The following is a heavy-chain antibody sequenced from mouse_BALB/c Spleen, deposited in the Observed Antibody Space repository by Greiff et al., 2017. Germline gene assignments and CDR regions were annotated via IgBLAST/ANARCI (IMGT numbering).Heavy chain of an antibody. CDR3: ARGPNSLLRLPAWFAY. CDR1: GDSITSGY. CDR2: ISYSGST. J-gene: IGHJ3*01. V-gene: IGHV3-8*02. Sequence: EVHLVESGPSLVKPSQTLSLTCSVTGDSITSGYWNWIRKFPGNKLEYMGYISYSGSTYYNPSLKSRISITRDTSKNQYYLQLNSVTTEDTATYYCARGPNSLLRLPAWFAYWGQGTLVTVSA. D-gene: IGHD1-2*01.